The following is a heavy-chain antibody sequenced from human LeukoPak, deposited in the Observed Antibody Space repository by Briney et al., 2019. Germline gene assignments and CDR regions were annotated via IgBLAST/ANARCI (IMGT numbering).Heavy chain of an antibody. V-gene: IGHV1-18*01. D-gene: IGHD5-12*01. J-gene: IGHJ6*03. Sequence: ASVKVSCKASGYTFTSYGISWVRQAPGQGLEWMGWISAYNGNTNYAQKLQGRVTMTTDTSTSTAYMELRSLRPDDTAVYYCARSGDPYSGYDDYYYYYMDVWGKGTTVTISS. CDR1: GYTFTSYG. CDR2: ISAYNGNT. CDR3: ARSGDPYSGYDDYYYYYMDV.